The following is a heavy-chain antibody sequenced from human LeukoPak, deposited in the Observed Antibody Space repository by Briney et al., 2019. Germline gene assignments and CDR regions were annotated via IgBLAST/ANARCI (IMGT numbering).Heavy chain of an antibody. CDR1: GDSISSSSSY. CDR2: IYYSGST. CDR3: ARQGPAYYFDH. J-gene: IGHJ4*02. V-gene: IGHV4-39*01. Sequence: SETLSLTCTVSGDSISSSSSYWGWIRQPPGEGLEWIGSIYYSGSTYYNTSLKSRVTISVDTSKNQFSLRLNSVTAADTAVYYCARQGPAYYFDHWGQGTLVTVSS.